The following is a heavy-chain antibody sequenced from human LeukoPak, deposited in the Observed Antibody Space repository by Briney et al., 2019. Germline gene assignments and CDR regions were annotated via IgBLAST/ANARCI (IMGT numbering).Heavy chain of an antibody. J-gene: IGHJ5*02. D-gene: IGHD2-2*01. V-gene: IGHV4-59*01. CDR2: IYYSGST. CDR3: ARVSDIVVVPAEFDP. CDR1: GGSISSYY. Sequence: PSETLSLTCTVSGGSISSYYWSWIRQPPGKGLEWIGNIYYSGSTNYNPSLKSRVTISVDTSKNQFSLKLSSVTAADTAVYYCARVSDIVVVPAEFDPWGQGTLVTVSS.